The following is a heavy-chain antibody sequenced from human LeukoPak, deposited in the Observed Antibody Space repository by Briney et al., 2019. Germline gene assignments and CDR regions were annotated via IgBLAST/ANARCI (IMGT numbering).Heavy chain of an antibody. Sequence: GWALRVSCAASGFTFSDYYMSWLGQAPGTGREGVSYISSSGCTIYYADAVKGRLNTYRDNAKNSLSLHMNSLRAEDTAVYYCARDAIVVVPAAHYYYYGMDVWGQGTTVTVSS. CDR3: ARDAIVVVPAAHYYYYGMDV. CDR1: GFTFSDYY. V-gene: IGHV3-11*01. CDR2: ISSSGCTI. J-gene: IGHJ6*02. D-gene: IGHD2-2*01.